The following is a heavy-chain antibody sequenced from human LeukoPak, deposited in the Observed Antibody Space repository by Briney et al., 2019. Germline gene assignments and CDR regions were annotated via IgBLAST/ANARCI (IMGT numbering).Heavy chain of an antibody. D-gene: IGHD4-17*01. CDR2: IIPIFGTA. J-gene: IGHJ3*02. V-gene: IGHV1-69*01. CDR1: GGTFSSYA. Sequence: GASVNVSCKASGGTFSSYAISWVRQAPGQGLEWMGGIIPIFGTANYAQKYQGRVTITADESTCTAYMELSSLRSEDTAVYYCATDFNDYGVYDAFDIWGQGTMVTVSS. CDR3: ATDFNDYGVYDAFDI.